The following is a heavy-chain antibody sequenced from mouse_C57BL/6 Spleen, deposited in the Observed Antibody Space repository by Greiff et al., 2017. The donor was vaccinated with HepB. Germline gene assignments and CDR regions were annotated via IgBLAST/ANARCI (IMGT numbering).Heavy chain of an antibody. CDR1: GYTFTDYN. CDR3: ARPGSGYFDV. CDR2: INPNNGGT. D-gene: IGHD1-1*01. Sequence: EVKLMESGPELVKPGASVKMSCKASGYTFTDYNMHWVKQSHGKSLEWIGYINPNNGGTSYNQKFKGKATLTVNKSSSTAYMELRSLTSEDSAVYYCARPGSGYFDVWGTGTTVTVSS. V-gene: IGHV1-22*01. J-gene: IGHJ1*03.